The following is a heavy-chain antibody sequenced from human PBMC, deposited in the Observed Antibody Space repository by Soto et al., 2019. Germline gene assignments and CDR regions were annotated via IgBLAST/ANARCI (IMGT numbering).Heavy chain of an antibody. D-gene: IGHD6-13*01. Sequence: TGGSLRLSCAASGFSFSTYWMSWVRQAPGKGLEWVANIKQDGSEKYYVDFVKGRFTISRDNARSSLYLQMNSLRAEDTAVYYCARDLGVAAAGRSYYFYNGMDVWGQGTTVTVSS. CDR1: GFSFSTYW. V-gene: IGHV3-7*03. CDR3: ARDLGVAAAGRSYYFYNGMDV. CDR2: IKQDGSEK. J-gene: IGHJ6*02.